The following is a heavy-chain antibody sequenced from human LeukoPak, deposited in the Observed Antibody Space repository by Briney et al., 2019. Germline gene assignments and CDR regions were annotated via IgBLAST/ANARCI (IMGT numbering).Heavy chain of an antibody. Sequence: PSETLSLTCTVSGGSISSYYWSWIRQPPGKGLEWIGYIYYSGSTNYNPSLKSRVTISVDTSKNQFSLKLSSVTAADTAVYYCARGDTYSSARTFDPWGQGTLVTVSS. J-gene: IGHJ5*02. CDR3: ARGDTYSSARTFDP. V-gene: IGHV4-59*12. CDR2: IYYSGST. CDR1: GGSISSYY. D-gene: IGHD6-19*01.